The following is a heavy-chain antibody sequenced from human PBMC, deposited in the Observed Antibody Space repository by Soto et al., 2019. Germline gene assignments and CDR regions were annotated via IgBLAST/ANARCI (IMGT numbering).Heavy chain of an antibody. CDR3: AKDRQFRSYYESAGHYND. V-gene: IGHV3-23*01. Sequence: EVQLLESGGGLVQPGGSLRLTCVGSGFTFRNQDMRWVRQAPGKGLEWVSGISGRGGVTYYADSGKGRFTISRDNSKNTLYLQMNNLRANDTAVHYCAKDRQFRSYYESAGHYNDWGQGTLVTVSS. D-gene: IGHD3-22*01. CDR2: ISGRGGVT. CDR1: GFTFRNQD. J-gene: IGHJ4*02.